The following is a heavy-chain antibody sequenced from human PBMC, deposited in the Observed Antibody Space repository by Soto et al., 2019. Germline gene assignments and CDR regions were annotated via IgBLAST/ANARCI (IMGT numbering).Heavy chain of an antibody. CDR2: IIPIFGTA. V-gene: IGHV1-69*13. J-gene: IGHJ5*02. CDR1: GGTFSSYA. D-gene: IGHD6-6*01. Sequence: GASVKVSCKASGGTFSSYAISWVRQAPGQGLEWMGGIIPIFGTANYAQKFQGRVTITADESTSTAYMELSSLRSEDTAVYYCARVGQLTPLWWFDPWGQGTLVTVSS. CDR3: ARVGQLTPLWWFDP.